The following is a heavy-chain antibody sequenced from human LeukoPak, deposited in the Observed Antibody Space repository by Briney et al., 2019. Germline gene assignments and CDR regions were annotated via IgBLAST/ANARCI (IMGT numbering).Heavy chain of an antibody. J-gene: IGHJ4*02. CDR2: ISGSGGST. CDR3: AKRGVVIRVILVGFHKEAYYFDS. CDR1: GITLSNYG. Sequence: GRSLRLSCVVSGITLSNYGMSWVRQAPGKGRGWVAGISGSGGSTNYADSVKGRFTISRDNPKNTLYLQTNSLRAEDTAVYFCAKRGVVIRVILVGFHKEAYYFDSWGQGALVTVSS. V-gene: IGHV3-23*01. D-gene: IGHD3-10*01.